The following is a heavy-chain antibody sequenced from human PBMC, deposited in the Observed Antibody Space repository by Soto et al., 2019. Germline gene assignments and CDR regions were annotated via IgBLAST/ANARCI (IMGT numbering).Heavy chain of an antibody. CDR2: INSDGSST. CDR1: GFTFSSYW. D-gene: IGHD2-21*01. CDR3: ARVPAYSQNAFDI. V-gene: IGHV3-74*01. J-gene: IGHJ3*02. Sequence: GGSLRLSCAASGFTFSSYWMHWVRQAPGKGLVWVSRINSDGSSTSYADSVKGRFTISRDNAKNTLYLQMNSLRAEDTAVYYCARVPAYSQNAFDIWGQGTMVTV.